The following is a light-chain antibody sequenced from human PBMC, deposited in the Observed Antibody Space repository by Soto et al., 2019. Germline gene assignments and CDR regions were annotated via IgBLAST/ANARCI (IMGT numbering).Light chain of an antibody. CDR3: SSYTSTNTQA. Sequence: QSVLALPASVSWSPGQSITICCTVTSVGVGAYKYVSWYQQHPGKAPKIMIYEVSNRPAGVSNSFSGSKSGNTASVTISGRQAEYEADYYCSSYTSTNTQAFGTGTKVTVL. CDR1: SVGVGAYKY. V-gene: IGLV2-14*01. J-gene: IGLJ1*01. CDR2: EVS.